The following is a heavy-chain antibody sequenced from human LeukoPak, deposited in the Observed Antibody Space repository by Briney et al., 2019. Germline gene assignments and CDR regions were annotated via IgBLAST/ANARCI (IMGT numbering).Heavy chain of an antibody. D-gene: IGHD6-13*01. CDR3: ARRIAAYYCMDV. CDR2: INWSGGST. Sequence: GGSLRLSCAASGFTFDDYGMSWVRQAPGKGLEWVSGINWSGGSTGYADSVKGRFTISRDNAKNSLYLQMNSLRAEDTALYYCARRIAAYYCMDVWGKGPTVTVSS. J-gene: IGHJ6*03. CDR1: GFTFDDYG. V-gene: IGHV3-20*04.